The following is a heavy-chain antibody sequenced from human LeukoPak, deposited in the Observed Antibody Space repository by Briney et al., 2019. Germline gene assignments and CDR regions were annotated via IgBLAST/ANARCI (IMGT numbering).Heavy chain of an antibody. D-gene: IGHD3-22*01. Sequence: PGGALRLSCAASGFTFSRYEMNWGRQAPREGLEWLSYISGSVRTIFSGDSVKGRFTISRDNAKNTLYLQINSLRADDTAVYYCARVELDSSGDNYGQGAFDYWGQGTLVTVSS. CDR1: GFTFSRYE. CDR3: ARVELDSSGDNYGQGAFDY. J-gene: IGHJ4*02. CDR2: ISGSVRTI. V-gene: IGHV3-48*03.